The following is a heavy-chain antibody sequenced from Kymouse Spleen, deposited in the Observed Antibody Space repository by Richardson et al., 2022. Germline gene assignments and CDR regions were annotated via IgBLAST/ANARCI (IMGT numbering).Heavy chain of an antibody. Sequence: QVQLQQWGAGLLKPSETLSLTCAVYGGSFSGYYWSWIRQPPGKGLEWIGEINHSGSTNYNPSLKSRVTISVDTSKNQFSLKLSSVTAADTAVYYCARGGGNWNYDYWGQGTLVTVSS. V-gene: IGHV4-34*01. CDR2: INHSGST. CDR3: ARGGGNWNYDY. D-gene: IGHD1-7*01. CDR1: GGSFSGYY. J-gene: IGHJ4*02.